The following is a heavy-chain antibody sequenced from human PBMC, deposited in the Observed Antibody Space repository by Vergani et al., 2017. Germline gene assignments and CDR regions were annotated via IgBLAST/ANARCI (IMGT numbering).Heavy chain of an antibody. V-gene: IGHV4-34*01. Sequence: QVQLQQWGAGLLKPSETLSLTCAVYGGSFSGYYWSWIRQPPGKGLEWSGEINHSGSTNYNPSRKSRVTISVDTSKNQFALKLSSVTAADTAVYYCARLRDGYNGQPRGWYFDLWGRGTLVTVSS. CDR1: GGSFSGYY. D-gene: IGHD5-24*01. CDR2: INHSGST. CDR3: ARLRDGYNGQPRGWYFDL. J-gene: IGHJ2*01.